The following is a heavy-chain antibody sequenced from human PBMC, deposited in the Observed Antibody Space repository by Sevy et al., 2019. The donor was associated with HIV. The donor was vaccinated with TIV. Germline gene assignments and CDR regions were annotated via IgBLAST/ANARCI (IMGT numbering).Heavy chain of an antibody. J-gene: IGHJ6*02. D-gene: IGHD6-6*01. CDR3: AKDGELEYSSSSGVGPYYYYGMDV. CDR1: GFTFNDYA. Sequence: GGSLRLSCAASGFTFNDYAMHWVRQAPGKGLEWVALMWSDGSNKYYADSVKGRFTISRGNSKNTLYLQVNSLRAEDTAVYYCAKDGELEYSSSSGVGPYYYYGMDVWGQGTTVTVSS. CDR2: MWSDGSNK. V-gene: IGHV3-30*02.